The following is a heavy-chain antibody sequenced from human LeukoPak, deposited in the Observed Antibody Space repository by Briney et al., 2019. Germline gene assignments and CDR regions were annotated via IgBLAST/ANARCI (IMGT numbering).Heavy chain of an antibody. Sequence: GGSLRLPCVASGLRFRECCMRCVRRVPQTPGEGPEWVSDIPISAFIRKYADSVEGRSARSRDSAKKTLSLQMRGLRAEDTAVYYCARGAPVIPAAVDDFDYWGQGTLVTVSS. CDR2: IPISAFIR. D-gene: IGHD2-2*01. CDR1: GLRFRECC. CDR3: ARGAPVIPAAVDDFDY. V-gene: IGHV3-11*01. J-gene: IGHJ4*02.